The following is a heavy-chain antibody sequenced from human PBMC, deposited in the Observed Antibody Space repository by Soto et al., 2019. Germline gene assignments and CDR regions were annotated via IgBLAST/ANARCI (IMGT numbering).Heavy chain of an antibody. V-gene: IGHV5-10-1*01. D-gene: IGHD6-19*01. J-gene: IGHJ6*02. CDR2: IDPSDSYT. CDR1: GYNLTNYL. Sequence: GESLKISCKGSGYNLTNYLINWVRQMPGKGLEWMGKIDPSDSYTNYSPSFQGHVTISADTSISTAYLQWTSLKASDTAMYYCARSRRGAYSSGWYSPSGYYNYGIDVWGQGTKVTVSS. CDR3: ARSRRGAYSSGWYSPSGYYNYGIDV.